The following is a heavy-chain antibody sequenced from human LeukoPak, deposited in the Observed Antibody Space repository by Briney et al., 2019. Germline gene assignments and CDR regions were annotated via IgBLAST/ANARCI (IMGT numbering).Heavy chain of an antibody. CDR3: ARRTTGYTRGYFDY. J-gene: IGHJ4*02. V-gene: IGHV4-59*08. CDR1: GGSISSYY. Sequence: SETLSLTCTVSGGSISSYYWSWIRQPPGKGLEWIGYIYYSGSTNYNPSLKSRVTILVDTSKNQFSLKLSSVTAADTAVYYCARRTTGYTRGYFDYWGQGTLVTVSS. D-gene: IGHD1-14*01. CDR2: IYYSGST.